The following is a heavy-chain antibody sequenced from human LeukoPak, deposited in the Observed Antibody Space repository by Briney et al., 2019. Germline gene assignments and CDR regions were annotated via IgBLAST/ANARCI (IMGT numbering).Heavy chain of an antibody. CDR1: GYTFTNYA. CDR2: INAGNGNT. Sequence: GASVKVSCKASGYTFTNYAIHWVRQAPGQSLEWMGWINAGNGNTKYSQKFQDRVAISSYTSASTAYMELSSLRSEDTAVYYCALQGVRGVSYFFDYWGQGTLVTVSS. J-gene: IGHJ4*02. CDR3: ALQGVRGVSYFFDY. V-gene: IGHV1-3*01. D-gene: IGHD3-10*01.